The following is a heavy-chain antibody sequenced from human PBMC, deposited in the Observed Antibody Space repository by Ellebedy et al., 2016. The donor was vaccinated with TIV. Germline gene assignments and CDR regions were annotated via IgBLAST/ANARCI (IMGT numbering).Heavy chain of an antibody. V-gene: IGHV3-23*01. CDR1: GFTFSSYA. J-gene: IGHJ4*02. CDR2: ISGSGGTA. CDR3: ARGGYGDY. Sequence: GESLKISCAASGFTFSSYAMSWVRQAPGKGLEWVSAISGSGGTAYYADSVKGRFTISRDNAKNSLYLQMNSLRDEDTAVYYCARGGYGDYWGQGTLVTVSS. D-gene: IGHD5-12*01.